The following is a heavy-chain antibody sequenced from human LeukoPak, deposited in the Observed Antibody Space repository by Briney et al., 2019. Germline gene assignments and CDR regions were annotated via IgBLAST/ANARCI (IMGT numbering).Heavy chain of an antibody. CDR2: ISGRGDET. CDR3: AKDTSAWWYHRAYMNV. J-gene: IGHJ6*03. D-gene: IGHD2-15*01. V-gene: IGHV3-23*01. Sequence: PGGSLILSCAASGFTFSDYAMSWVRQAPGGGLEWVSAISGRGDETFHADSVKGRFTTSRDNSKNTLSLQMSSLRVEDSAVYFCAKDTSAWWYHRAYMNVWGTGTTVTVSS. CDR1: GFTFSDYA.